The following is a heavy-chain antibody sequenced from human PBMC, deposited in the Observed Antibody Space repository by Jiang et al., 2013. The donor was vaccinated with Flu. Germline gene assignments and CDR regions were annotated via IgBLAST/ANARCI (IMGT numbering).Heavy chain of an antibody. CDR2: IFPRFGTP. J-gene: IGHJ3*01. CDR1: GDTFNNYA. V-gene: IGHV1-69*13. CDR3: ARNLTHGPFDV. Sequence: GAEVKKPGSSVRVSCQASGDTFNNYAMNWVRQAPGQGLEWMGGIFPRFGTPYYAQEFKGRIVIAADGYTKTIYLDLSGLTSKDAAIYYCARNLTHGPFDVWGQGTLITVSS.